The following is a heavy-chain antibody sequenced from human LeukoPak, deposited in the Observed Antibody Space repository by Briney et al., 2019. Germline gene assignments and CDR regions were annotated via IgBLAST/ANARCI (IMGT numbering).Heavy chain of an antibody. CDR1: GGSISSFY. Sequence: SETLSLTCTISGGSISSFYWNWVRQPAGKGLEWIGRIYTTGTTNYNPTLKSRVTMSVDTSKKQVSLKLSSVTAADTAVYYCARDRFRSYYYDSSGYRDAFDIWGQGTMVTVSS. V-gene: IGHV4-4*07. J-gene: IGHJ3*02. CDR2: IYTTGTT. CDR3: ARDRFRSYYYDSSGYRDAFDI. D-gene: IGHD3-22*01.